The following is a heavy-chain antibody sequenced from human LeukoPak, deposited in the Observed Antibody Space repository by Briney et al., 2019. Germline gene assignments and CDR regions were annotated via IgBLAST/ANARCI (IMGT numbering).Heavy chain of an antibody. CDR1: GFTFSSYG. CDR3: AKGSDLWFVVADEYYFDY. CDR2: IWYDGSNK. D-gene: IGHD2-15*01. J-gene: IGHJ4*02. Sequence: GGSLRLSCAASGFTFSSYGMHWVRQAPGKGLEWVAVIWYDGSNKYYADSVKGRFTISRDNSKNTLYLQMNSLRAEDTAVYYCAKGSDLWFVVADEYYFDYWGQGTLVTVSS. V-gene: IGHV3-33*06.